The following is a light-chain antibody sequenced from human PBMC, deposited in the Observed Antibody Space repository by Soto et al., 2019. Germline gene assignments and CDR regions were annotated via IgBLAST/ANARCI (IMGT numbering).Light chain of an antibody. Sequence: ALTQPPSASGSPGQSVAISCTGTSSDVGGYNYVSWYQQHPSKAPKLMIYEVNKRPSGVPDRFSGSKSGNTASLTVSGLQAEDEADYYCSSYAGSSNVFGTGTKVTVL. J-gene: IGLJ1*01. CDR2: EVN. CDR3: SSYAGSSNV. CDR1: SSDVGGYNY. V-gene: IGLV2-8*01.